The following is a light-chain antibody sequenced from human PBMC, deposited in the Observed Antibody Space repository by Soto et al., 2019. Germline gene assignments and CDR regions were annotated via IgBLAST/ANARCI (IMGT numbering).Light chain of an antibody. V-gene: IGKV1-6*01. CDR3: LQDSKYPRT. Sequence: AIQMTQSPSSLSVSVGDRVTITCRASQDIRTELGWYQQKPGKAPKLLIYASSSLQSGVPSRFSSSGSCTEFTLLISSLQPEDYATYYCLQDSKYPRTFGQGTKVEIK. J-gene: IGKJ1*01. CDR1: QDIRTE. CDR2: ASS.